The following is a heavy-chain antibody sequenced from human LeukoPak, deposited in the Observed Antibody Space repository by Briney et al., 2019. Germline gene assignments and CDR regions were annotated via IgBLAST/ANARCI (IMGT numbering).Heavy chain of an antibody. V-gene: IGHV3-21*01. D-gene: IGHD3-3*01. CDR2: ISSSSSSYI. Sequence: GGSLRLSCAASGFTFSSYSMNWVRQAPGKGLEWVSSISSSSSSYIYYADSVKDRFTISRDNAKNSLYLQMNSLRAEDTAVYYCARDRIGDFWSGSNYYYFDYWGQGTLVTVSS. CDR3: ARDRIGDFWSGSNYYYFDY. CDR1: GFTFSSYS. J-gene: IGHJ4*02.